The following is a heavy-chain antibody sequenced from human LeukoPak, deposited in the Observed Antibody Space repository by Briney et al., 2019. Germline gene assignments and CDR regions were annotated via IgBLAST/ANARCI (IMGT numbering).Heavy chain of an antibody. CDR1: GFTFSSYA. V-gene: IGHV3-23*01. J-gene: IGHJ4*02. CDR2: ISGSGGST. D-gene: IGHD4-17*01. Sequence: GGSLRLSCAASGFTFSSYAMSWVRQAPGKGLEWVSAISGSGGSTYYADSVRGRFTISRDNSKNTLYLQMNSLRAEDTAVYYCAKDQADYGDYFDYWGQGTLVTVSS. CDR3: AKDQADYGDYFDY.